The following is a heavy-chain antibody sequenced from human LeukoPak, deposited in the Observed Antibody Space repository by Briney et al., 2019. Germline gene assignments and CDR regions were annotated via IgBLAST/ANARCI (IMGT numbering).Heavy chain of an antibody. CDR3: ATYYYDSSGYFRN. CDR1: GGTFSSYA. J-gene: IGHJ1*01. D-gene: IGHD3-22*01. CDR2: IIPIFGIA. V-gene: IGHV1-69*04. Sequence: ASVKVSCKASGGTFSSYAISWVRQAPGQGLEWVGRIIPIFGIANYAQKFQGRVTITADRSTSTAYMELSSLRSEDTAVYYCATYYYDSSGYFRNWGQGTLVAVSS.